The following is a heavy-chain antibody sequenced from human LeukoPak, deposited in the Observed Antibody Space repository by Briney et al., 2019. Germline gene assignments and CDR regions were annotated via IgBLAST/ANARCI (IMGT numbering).Heavy chain of an antibody. D-gene: IGHD3-3*01. CDR1: GGSISSSGYY. CDR3: ARDRVAFLDY. J-gene: IGHJ4*02. CDR2: IHYSGST. Sequence: PSETLSLTCTVSGGSISSSGYYWGWIRQPPGKGLEWIGSIHYSGSTYYNPSLKSRVTISVDTSKNQFSLKLRSVTAADTAVYYCARDRVAFLDYWGQGTLVTVSS. V-gene: IGHV4-39*01.